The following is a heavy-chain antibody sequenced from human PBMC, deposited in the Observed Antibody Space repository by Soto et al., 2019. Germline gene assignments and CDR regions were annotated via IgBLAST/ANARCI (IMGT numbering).Heavy chain of an antibody. J-gene: IGHJ2*01. Sequence: TLSLTCTVSGGSISSGGYYWSWIRQHPGKGLEWIGYIYYSGSTYYNPSLKSRVTISVDTSKNQFSLKLSSVTAADTAVYYCARDVLRYFDWPDPWGYFDLWGRGTLVTVSS. D-gene: IGHD3-9*01. CDR1: GGSISSGGYY. V-gene: IGHV4-31*03. CDR2: IYYSGST. CDR3: ARDVLRYFDWPDPWGYFDL.